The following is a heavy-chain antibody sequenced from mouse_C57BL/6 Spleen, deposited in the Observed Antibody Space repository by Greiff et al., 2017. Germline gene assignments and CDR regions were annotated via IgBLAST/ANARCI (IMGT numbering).Heavy chain of an antibody. CDR1: GFTFSSYA. CDR3: ASAVGAY. D-gene: IGHD1-1*02. J-gene: IGHJ3*01. Sequence: EVQVVESGGGLVKPGGSLKLSCAASGFTFSSYAMSWVRQTPEKRLEWVATISDGGSYTYYPDNVKGRFTISRDNAKNNLYLQMSHLKSEDTAMYYCASAVGAYWGQGTLVTVSA. V-gene: IGHV5-4*01. CDR2: ISDGGSYT.